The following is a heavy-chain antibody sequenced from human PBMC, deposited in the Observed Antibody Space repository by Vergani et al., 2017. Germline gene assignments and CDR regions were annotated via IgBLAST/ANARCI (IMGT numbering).Heavy chain of an antibody. Sequence: QVQLQQWGGGLLKPSETLSLTCAVYGGSFSGYYWSWIRQPPGKGLEWIGEINHSGSTNYNPSLKSRVTISVDTSKNQFSLKLSSVTAADTAVYYCASRRRNWNYGLDWGQGTLVTVSS. CDR2: INHSGST. CDR3: ASRRRNWNYGLD. D-gene: IGHD1-7*01. J-gene: IGHJ4*02. V-gene: IGHV4-34*01. CDR1: GGSFSGYY.